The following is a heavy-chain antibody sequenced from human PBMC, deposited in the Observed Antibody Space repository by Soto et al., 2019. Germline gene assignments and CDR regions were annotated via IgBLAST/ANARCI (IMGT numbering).Heavy chain of an antibody. CDR2: ISGYNGDA. D-gene: IGHD2-8*01. J-gene: IGHJ6*02. CDR1: GYTFTRYG. Sequence: PSVKVSCKASGYTFTRYGISWVRQAPGQGLEWMGWISGYNGDANYAQSFQGRVSMTIDTSTTTAYMELRTLTPDDTAVYYCAKNGQPPYYYYGLDVWGQGTTVTSP. CDR3: AKNGQPPYYYYGLDV. V-gene: IGHV1-18*01.